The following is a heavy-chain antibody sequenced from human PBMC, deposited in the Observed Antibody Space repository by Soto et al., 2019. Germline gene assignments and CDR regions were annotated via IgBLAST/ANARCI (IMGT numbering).Heavy chain of an antibody. V-gene: IGHV4-59*01. J-gene: IGHJ4*02. D-gene: IGHD3-22*01. Sequence: SRVTISVDTSRNQFSLKLSSVTAADTAVYYCAREDSSGYSDYWGQGTLVTVSS. CDR3: AREDSSGYSDY.